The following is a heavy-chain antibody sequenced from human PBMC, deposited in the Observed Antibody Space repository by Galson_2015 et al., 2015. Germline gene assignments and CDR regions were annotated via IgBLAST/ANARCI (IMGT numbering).Heavy chain of an antibody. CDR2: IYVVDSDT. J-gene: IGHJ2*01. V-gene: IGHV5-51*03. Sequence: QSGAEVKKTGESLRISCKGSGFSFSSYWIAWVRQKPGKGLEWLGFIYVVDSDTRYSPSSQGQVTISADKSIATTYLQWSTLKASDTAMYYCARLPPGGPSYWYFDLWGRGTLVTVYS. CDR3: ARLPPGGPSYWYFDL. CDR1: GFSFSSYW.